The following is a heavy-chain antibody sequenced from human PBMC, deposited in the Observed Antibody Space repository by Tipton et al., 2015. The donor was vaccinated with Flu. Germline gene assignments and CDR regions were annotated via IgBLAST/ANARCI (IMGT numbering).Heavy chain of an antibody. V-gene: IGHV4-59*08. J-gene: IGHJ6*02. CDR1: GDSISRFY. CDR3: ARLKLFALVNHSYYYGLDV. CDR2: SGST. Sequence: GSLRLSCTVSGDSISRFYWSWIRQPPGKGLEWIGYSGSTNYNPSLKNRVTISLDTSKNQFSLQLKSVTASDTAVYYCARLKLFALVNHSYYYGLDVWGQGTTVTVS. D-gene: IGHD3/OR15-3a*01.